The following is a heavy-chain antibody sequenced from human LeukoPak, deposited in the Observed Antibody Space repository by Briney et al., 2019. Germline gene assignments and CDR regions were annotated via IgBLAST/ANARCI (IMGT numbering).Heavy chain of an antibody. CDR3: VKGHTDYYFTIDS. Sequence: PGGSLRLSCAASGYSFTAYGMGWVRQAPGKGPEWVAAISFNTHYPDSVKGRFTISRDNSKNTLYLQMNNLRAEDTAVYYCVKGHTDYYFTIDSWGQGTLVTVPS. CDR1: GYSFTAYG. V-gene: IGHV3-23*01. D-gene: IGHD2/OR15-2a*01. J-gene: IGHJ4*02. CDR2: ISFNT.